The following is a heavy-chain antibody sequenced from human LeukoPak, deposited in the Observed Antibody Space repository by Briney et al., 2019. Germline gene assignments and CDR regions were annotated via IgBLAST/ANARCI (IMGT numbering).Heavy chain of an antibody. CDR3: ARGSELDYFDY. CDR2: INPRGGST. D-gene: IGHD1-26*01. Sequence: ASVKVSCKASGYTFTSYYMHWVRLAPGQGLGWMGIINPRGGSTTYAQKFQGRVTMTRDTSTSTVYMDLSSLRSEDTAVFYCARGSELDYFDYWGQGTLVTVSS. J-gene: IGHJ4*02. V-gene: IGHV1-46*01. CDR1: GYTFTSYY.